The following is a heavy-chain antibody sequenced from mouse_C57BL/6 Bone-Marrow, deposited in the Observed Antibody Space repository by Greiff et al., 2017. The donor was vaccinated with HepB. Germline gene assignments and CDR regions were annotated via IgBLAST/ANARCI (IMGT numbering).Heavy chain of an antibody. CDR3: ARSPNWSWFAY. J-gene: IGHJ3*01. V-gene: IGHV1-4*01. CDR2: INPSSGYT. CDR1: GYTFTSYT. Sequence: VKLMESGAELARPGASVKMSCKASGYTFTSYTMHWVNQRPGQGLEWIGYINPSSGYTKYNQKFKDKATLTADKSSSTAYMQLSSLTSEDSAVYYCARSPNWSWFAYWGQGTLVTVSA. D-gene: IGHD4-1*01.